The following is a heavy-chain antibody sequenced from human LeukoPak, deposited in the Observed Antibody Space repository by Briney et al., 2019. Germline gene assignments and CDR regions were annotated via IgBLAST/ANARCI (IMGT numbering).Heavy chain of an antibody. Sequence: ASVKVSCKASGYTFSDYYIHWVRQAPGQGLEWMGRIYPKTGGTDYAQNFQGGVTMTRDTSISTAYMDLSDLRSDDTAVYYCARGRNIEMTTMSGGSDYWGQGTLVTVSS. V-gene: IGHV1-2*06. D-gene: IGHD5-24*01. CDR1: GYTFSDYY. J-gene: IGHJ4*02. CDR3: ARGRNIEMTTMSGGSDY. CDR2: IYPKTGGT.